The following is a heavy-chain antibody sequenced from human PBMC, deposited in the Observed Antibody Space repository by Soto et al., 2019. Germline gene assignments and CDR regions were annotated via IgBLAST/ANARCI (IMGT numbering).Heavy chain of an antibody. Sequence: ASVKVSCKASGYSLRGNYIHWVRRTPGQGLEWMGWINPNSSGTVYAQKFQGRVTMTRDTSLTTVYMQLNSLRAEDTAVYYCARGRPLRYFDWLPLTGGMDVWGQGTTVTVSS. CDR2: INPNSSGT. J-gene: IGHJ6*02. CDR3: ARGRPLRYFDWLPLTGGMDV. V-gene: IGHV1-2*02. CDR1: GYSLRGNY. D-gene: IGHD3-9*01.